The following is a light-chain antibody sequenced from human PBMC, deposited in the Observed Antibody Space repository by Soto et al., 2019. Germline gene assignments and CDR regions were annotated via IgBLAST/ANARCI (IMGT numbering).Light chain of an antibody. V-gene: IGLV3-9*01. J-gene: IGLJ2*01. CDR2: RDT. CDR1: NIGSKN. Sequence: SYELTQPLSVSVALGQTARITCGGNNIGSKNVHWYQQKPGQAPVLVIYRDTNRPSGIPERFSGSSPGNTATLTISRVQAGDEADYYCQVWDSSTVVFGGGTKLTVL. CDR3: QVWDSSTVV.